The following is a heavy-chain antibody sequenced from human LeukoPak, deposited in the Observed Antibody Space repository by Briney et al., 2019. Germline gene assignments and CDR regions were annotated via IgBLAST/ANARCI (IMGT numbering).Heavy chain of an antibody. CDR3: AREKTYYYDSSGYIFDY. Sequence: GGSLSLSCAASGFTFSSYGMHWVRQAPGKGLEWVAFIRYDGSNKYYADSVKGRFTISRDNSKNTLYLQMNSLRAEDTAVYYCAREKTYYYDSSGYIFDYWGQGTLVTVSS. D-gene: IGHD3-22*01. J-gene: IGHJ4*02. V-gene: IGHV3-30*02. CDR2: IRYDGSNK. CDR1: GFTFSSYG.